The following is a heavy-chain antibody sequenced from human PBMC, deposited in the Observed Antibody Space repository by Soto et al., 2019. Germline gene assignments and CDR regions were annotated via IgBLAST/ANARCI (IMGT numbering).Heavy chain of an antibody. V-gene: IGHV4-31*03. Sequence: QVQLQESGPGLVKPSQTLSLTCTVSGGSISTGGYYWTWIRQHPGKGLEWSGYIYYSGSTYYNPSLKSRVTISVDPSKNQFSLNLGVVTSADTAVYYCARGLSVTLFDNWGQGTLVTVSS. J-gene: IGHJ4*02. CDR1: GGSISTGGYY. CDR2: IYYSGST. CDR3: ARGLSVTLFDN. D-gene: IGHD4-17*01.